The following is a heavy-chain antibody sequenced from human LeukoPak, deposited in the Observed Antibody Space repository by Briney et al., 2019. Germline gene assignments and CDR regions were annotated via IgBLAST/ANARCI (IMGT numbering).Heavy chain of an antibody. V-gene: IGHV4-59*11. CDR2: IYDSGSA. CDR3: ARVLQNYYHLDV. J-gene: IGHJ6*03. CDR1: GVSINSHY. D-gene: IGHD3-3*01. Sequence: SETLSLTCTASGVSINSHYWSWIRQPPGKGLEWIGFIYDSGSANYKSSLESRVTMTLDTSKNQLSLKLNSVTAADTALYYCARVLQNYYHLDVWGKGTTVTVSS.